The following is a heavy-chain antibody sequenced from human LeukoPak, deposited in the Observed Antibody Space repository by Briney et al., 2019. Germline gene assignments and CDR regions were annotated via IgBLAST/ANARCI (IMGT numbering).Heavy chain of an antibody. J-gene: IGHJ4*02. D-gene: IGHD5-12*01. CDR2: VDRNGSGT. CDR1: VSPLRDDW. V-gene: IGHV3-74*01. Sequence: RGSLRFSCAALVSPLRDDWIDAVPEAPGRRLLCVVRVDRNGSGTTNADSVKSPFTMSRDNAKIKLYMQMNSLRAEDTAVYYCVRESKYSGYPFDYWGQGTLVTVSS. CDR3: VRESKYSGYPFDY.